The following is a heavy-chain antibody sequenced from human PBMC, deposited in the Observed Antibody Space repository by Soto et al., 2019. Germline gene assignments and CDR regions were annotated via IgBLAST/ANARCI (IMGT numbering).Heavy chain of an antibody. CDR1: GGTFSSYT. Sequence: GASVKVSCKASGGTFSSYTISWVRQAPGQGLEWMGRIIPILGIANYAQKFQGRVTITADKSTSTAYMELSSLRSEDTAVYYCARVVGSDVWKGAGGYYYYYMDVWGKGTTVTVSS. J-gene: IGHJ6*03. V-gene: IGHV1-69*02. CDR3: ARVVGSDVWKGAGGYYYYYMDV. D-gene: IGHD3-16*01. CDR2: IIPILGIA.